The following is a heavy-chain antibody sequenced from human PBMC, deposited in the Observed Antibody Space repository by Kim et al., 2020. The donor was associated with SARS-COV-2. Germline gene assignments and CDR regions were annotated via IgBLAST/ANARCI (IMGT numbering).Heavy chain of an antibody. CDR2: INHSGST. J-gene: IGHJ4*02. V-gene: IGHV4-34*01. CDR1: GGSFSGYY. Sequence: SETLSLTCAVYGGSFSGYYWSWIRQPPGKGLEWIGEINHSGSTNYNPSLNSRVTISVDTSKNQFSLKLSSVTAADTAVYYCARGAWIQLWPFDFWGQGTLVTVSS. CDR3: ARGAWIQLWPFDF. D-gene: IGHD5-18*01.